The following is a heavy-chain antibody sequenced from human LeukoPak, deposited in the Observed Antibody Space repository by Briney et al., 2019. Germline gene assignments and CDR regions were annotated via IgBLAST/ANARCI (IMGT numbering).Heavy chain of an antibody. CDR2: TYYRSKWYD. J-gene: IGHJ6*03. CDR1: GDSVSNNSAT. CDR3: ARGPQLVDYYYIDV. Sequence: SQTLSLTCAISGDSVSNNSATWNWIRQSPSRGLEWLGRTYYRSKWYDDYAVSVKSRITINPDTSKNQFSLQLNSVTPEDTAVYYCARGPQLVDYYYIDVWGKGTTVTVSS. V-gene: IGHV6-1*01. D-gene: IGHD6-13*01.